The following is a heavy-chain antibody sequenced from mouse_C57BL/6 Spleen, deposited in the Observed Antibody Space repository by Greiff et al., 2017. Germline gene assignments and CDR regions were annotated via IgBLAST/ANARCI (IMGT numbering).Heavy chain of an antibody. CDR3: ARSYGSTYYCDY. CDR1: GYTFTDYY. D-gene: IGHD1-1*01. Sequence: VQLQQSGPELVKPGASVKISCKASGYTFTDYYMNWVKQSHGKSLEWIGDINPNNGGTSYNQKFKGKATLTVDKSSSTAYMELRSLTSEDSAVYYCARSYGSTYYCDYWGQGTTLTVSS. CDR2: INPNNGGT. J-gene: IGHJ2*01. V-gene: IGHV1-26*01.